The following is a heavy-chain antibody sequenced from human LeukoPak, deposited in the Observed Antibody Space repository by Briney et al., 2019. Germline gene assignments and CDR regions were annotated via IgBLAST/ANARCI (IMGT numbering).Heavy chain of an antibody. V-gene: IGHV3-21*01. D-gene: IGHD6-13*01. J-gene: IGHJ4*02. CDR2: IDSNSNFM. CDR3: AKQYGGYFEY. Sequence: PGGSLRLSCAASGFTFGLYSMTWVRQAPGKGLEWVSLIDSNSNFMNYADSVKGRFTISRDNAKKSLYLQMDSLRPEDTAVYYCAKQYGGYFEYWGQGTLVSVSS. CDR1: GFTFGLYS.